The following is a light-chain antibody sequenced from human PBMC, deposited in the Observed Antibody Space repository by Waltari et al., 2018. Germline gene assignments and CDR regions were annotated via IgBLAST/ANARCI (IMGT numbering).Light chain of an antibody. CDR2: SNN. J-gene: IGLJ3*02. CDR3: AAWDDSLNGPV. Sequence: QSVLTQPPSASGTPGQRVTISCSGSSPHIGSNTVNWYQQLPGTAPTLLIYSNNQRPSGVPDRFSGSKSGTSASLAISGLQSEDEADYYCAAWDDSLNGPVFGGGTKLTVL. V-gene: IGLV1-44*01. CDR1: SPHIGSNT.